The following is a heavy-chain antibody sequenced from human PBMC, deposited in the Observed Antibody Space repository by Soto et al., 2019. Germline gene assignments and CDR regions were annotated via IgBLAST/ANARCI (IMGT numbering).Heavy chain of an antibody. D-gene: IGHD6-13*01. V-gene: IGHV3-7*01. CDR2: IKQDGSEK. J-gene: IGHJ4*02. CDR1: GFTFSSYW. Sequence: GESLKISCAASGFTFSSYWMSWVRQAPGKGLEWVANIKQDGSEKYYVDSVKGRFTISRDNAKNSLYLQMNSLRAEDTAVYYCARSPPDSSSWYYYFDYWGQGTLVTVSS. CDR3: ARSPPDSSSWYYYFDY.